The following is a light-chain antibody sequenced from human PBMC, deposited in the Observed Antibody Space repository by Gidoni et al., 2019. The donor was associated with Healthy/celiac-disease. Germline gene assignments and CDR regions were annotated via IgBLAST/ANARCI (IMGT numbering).Light chain of an antibody. V-gene: IGLV3-1*01. J-gene: IGLJ2*01. Sequence: SYELTQPPSEYAAPGQTASITCSGDKLGDKYACWYQQKPGQSPVLVIYQDSKRPSGIPERFSGSNSGNTATLTISGTQAMDEADYYCQAWDSSTVVFGGGTKLPVL. CDR3: QAWDSSTVV. CDR2: QDS. CDR1: KLGDKY.